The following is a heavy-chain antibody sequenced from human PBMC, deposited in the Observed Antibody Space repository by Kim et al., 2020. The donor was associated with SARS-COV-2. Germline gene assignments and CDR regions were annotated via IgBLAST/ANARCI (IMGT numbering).Heavy chain of an antibody. J-gene: IGHJ3*02. D-gene: IGHD1-26*01. CDR2: IVFIGGTT. V-gene: IGHV3-23*01. CDR1: GFTISSYS. Sequence: GGSLRLSCVASGFTISSYSMSWGRQAPGKGLEWVSSIVFIGGTTYYADSVKGRFTISRDTSKNTVDLQMDSLGVEDTAVYYCTKAFSGTNDGFEIWGQGTLVTVSS. CDR3: TKAFSGTNDGFEI.